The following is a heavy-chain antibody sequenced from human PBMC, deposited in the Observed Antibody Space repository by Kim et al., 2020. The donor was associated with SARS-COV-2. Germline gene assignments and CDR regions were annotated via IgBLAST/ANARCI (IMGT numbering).Heavy chain of an antibody. CDR3: ARVFYYHCSGSYHFDAF. D-gene: IGHD3-10*01. CDR1: GFTFSSYS. J-gene: IGHJ3*01. V-gene: IGHV3-21*01. CDR2: ISCTRSYI. Sequence: GGSLRLSCAASGFTFSSYSINWVRQAPGKGLEWVASISCTRSYIYYADSVKGRFTISRDNAKNSLYLQMNSLRAEDTAVYYCARVFYYHCSGSYHFDAF.